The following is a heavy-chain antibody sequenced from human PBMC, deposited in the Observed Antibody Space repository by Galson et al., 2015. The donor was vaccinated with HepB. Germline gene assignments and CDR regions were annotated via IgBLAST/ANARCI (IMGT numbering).Heavy chain of an antibody. CDR2: IYPGDSDT. J-gene: IGHJ6*02. CDR3: ARLGWPPAIYYYYGMDV. V-gene: IGHV5-51*01. CDR1: GYSFTSYW. Sequence: QSGAEVKKPGESLKISCKGSGYSFTSYWIGWVRQMPGKGLEWMGIIYPGDSDTRYSPSFQGQVTISADKSISTAYLQWSSLKASDTAMYYCARLGWPPAIYYYYGMDVWGQGTTVTVSS. D-gene: IGHD6-19*01.